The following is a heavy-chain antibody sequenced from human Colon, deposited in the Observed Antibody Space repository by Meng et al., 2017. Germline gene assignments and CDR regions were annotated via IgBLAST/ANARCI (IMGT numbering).Heavy chain of an antibody. CDR3: ARDHYDSSGYYLRGWFDP. Sequence: ASVKVSCKVSGYTFTSYGISWVRQAPGQGLEWMGWISAYNGNTNYAQKLQGRVTMTTDTSTSTAYMELRSLRSDDTAVYYCARDHYDSSGYYLRGWFDPWGQGTLVTVSS. V-gene: IGHV1-18*01. CDR2: ISAYNGNT. J-gene: IGHJ5*02. CDR1: GYTFTSYG. D-gene: IGHD3-22*01.